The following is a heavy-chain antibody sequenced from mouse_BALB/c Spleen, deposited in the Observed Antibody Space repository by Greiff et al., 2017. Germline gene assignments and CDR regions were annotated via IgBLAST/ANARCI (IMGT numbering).Heavy chain of an antibody. J-gene: IGHJ4*01. CDR1: GYSITSDYA. CDR3: ARGGDYEGMDY. CDR2: ISYSGST. Sequence: EVQLLESGPGLVKPSQSLSLTCTVTGYSITSDYAWNWNRQFPGNQLEWMGYISYSGSTSYNPSLKSRIAITRDTSKNQFFLQLNSVTTEDTATYYCARGGDYEGMDYWGQGTSVTVSS. V-gene: IGHV3-2*02. D-gene: IGHD2-13*01.